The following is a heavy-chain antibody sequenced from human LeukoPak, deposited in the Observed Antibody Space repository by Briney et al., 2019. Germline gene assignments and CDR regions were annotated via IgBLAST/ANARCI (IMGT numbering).Heavy chain of an antibody. D-gene: IGHD3-16*01. V-gene: IGHV3-33*01. CDR2: IWYDGSNK. CDR1: GFTFSSYG. CDR3: ARDGGGLGAFDI. J-gene: IGHJ3*02. Sequence: GGSLRLSCAASGFTFSSYGMHWVRQAPGKGLEWVAVIWYDGSNKYYADSVKGRFTISRDNSKNTLYLQMNSLRAEDTAVYHCARDGGGLGAFDIWGQGTMVTVSS.